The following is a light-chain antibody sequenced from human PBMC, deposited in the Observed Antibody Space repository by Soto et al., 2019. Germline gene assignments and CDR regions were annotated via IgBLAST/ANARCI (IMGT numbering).Light chain of an antibody. CDR2: DSS. J-gene: IGKJ5*01. V-gene: IGKV3-11*01. CDR3: QQRKNWPPIT. Sequence: EIELTQSPATLSLSPGDTATLSCRASQNVDKFLSWYQQKPGQPPRLLIFDSSTRATGGPVRFSGTGSGTVFTLTIGSLEAEDSAVYYCQQRKNWPPITFGQGTRLEIK. CDR1: QNVDKF.